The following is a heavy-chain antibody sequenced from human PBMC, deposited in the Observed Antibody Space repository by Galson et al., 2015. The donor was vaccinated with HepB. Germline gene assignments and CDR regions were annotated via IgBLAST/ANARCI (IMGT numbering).Heavy chain of an antibody. J-gene: IGHJ2*01. CDR3: ARRVTNYDILTGYFRDWYFDL. Sequence: QSGAEVTKPGESLKISCKGSGYSFTSYWIGWVRQMPGKGLEWMGIIYPGDSDTRYSPSFQGQVTISADKSISTAYLQWSSLKASDTAMYYCARRVTNYDILTGYFRDWYFDLWGRGTLVTVSS. CDR1: GYSFTSYW. D-gene: IGHD3-9*01. CDR2: IYPGDSDT. V-gene: IGHV5-51*01.